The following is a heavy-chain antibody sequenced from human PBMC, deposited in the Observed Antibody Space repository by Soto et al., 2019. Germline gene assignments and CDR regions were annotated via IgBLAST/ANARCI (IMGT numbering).Heavy chain of an antibody. V-gene: IGHV6-1*01. CDR1: GDSVSSNSAA. CDR3: ARFSNLDIVLVPAAMGSYYYGMDV. Sequence: PSQTLSLTCAISGDSVSSNSAAWNWIRQSPSRGLEWLGRTYYRSKWYNDYAVSVKSRITINPDTSKNQFSLQLNSVTPEDTAVYYCARFSNLDIVLVPAAMGSYYYGMDVWGQGTTVTVSS. J-gene: IGHJ6*02. D-gene: IGHD2-2*03. CDR2: TYYRSKWYN.